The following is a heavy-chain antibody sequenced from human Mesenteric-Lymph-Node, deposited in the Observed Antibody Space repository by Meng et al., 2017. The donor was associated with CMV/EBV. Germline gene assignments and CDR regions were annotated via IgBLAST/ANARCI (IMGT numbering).Heavy chain of an antibody. V-gene: IGHV1-69*05. J-gene: IGHJ6*02. CDR3: ARGGHKVDYGGNIPLYYYYGMDV. Sequence: ISWVRQAPGQGLEWMGGIIPIFGTANYAQKFQGRVTITTDESTSTAYMELSSLRSEDTAVYYCARGGHKVDYGGNIPLYYYYGMDVWGQGTTVTVSS. D-gene: IGHD4-23*01. CDR2: IIPIFGTA.